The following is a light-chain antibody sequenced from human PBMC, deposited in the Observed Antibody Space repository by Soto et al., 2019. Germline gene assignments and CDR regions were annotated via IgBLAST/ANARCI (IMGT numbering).Light chain of an antibody. CDR1: QSISSW. CDR2: KAS. CDR3: QQYGSSPGT. V-gene: IGKV1-5*03. Sequence: TMSASVGDRFTITCRASQSISSWLAWYQQKPGKAPKLLIYKASSLESGVPSRFSGSGSGTEFTLTISSLQPDDFATYYCQQYGSSPGTFGQGSKVDIK. J-gene: IGKJ1*01.